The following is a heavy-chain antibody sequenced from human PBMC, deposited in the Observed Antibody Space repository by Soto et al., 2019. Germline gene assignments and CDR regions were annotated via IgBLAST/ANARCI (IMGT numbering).Heavy chain of an antibody. D-gene: IGHD3-10*01. CDR2: INHSGST. Sequence: PSETLSLTCAVYGGSFSGYYWSWIRQPPGKGLEWIGEINHSGSTNYNPSLKSRVTISVDTSKNQFSLKLSSVTAADTAVYYCARHGLYYYGSGSLYYYMDVWGKGTTVTVSS. J-gene: IGHJ6*03. V-gene: IGHV4-34*01. CDR1: GGSFSGYY. CDR3: ARHGLYYYGSGSLYYYMDV.